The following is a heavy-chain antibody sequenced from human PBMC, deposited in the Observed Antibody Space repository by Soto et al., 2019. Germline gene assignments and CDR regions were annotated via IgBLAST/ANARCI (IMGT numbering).Heavy chain of an antibody. D-gene: IGHD3-22*01. Sequence: PGGSLRLSCAASGFTFSSYAMSWVRQAPGKGLEWVSAISGSGGSTYYADSVKGRFTISRDNSKNTLYLQMNSLRAEDTAVYYCAKVRYDSSGREYYYGMDVWGQGTTVTVSS. CDR3: AKVRYDSSGREYYYGMDV. CDR2: ISGSGGST. V-gene: IGHV3-23*01. CDR1: GFTFSSYA. J-gene: IGHJ6*02.